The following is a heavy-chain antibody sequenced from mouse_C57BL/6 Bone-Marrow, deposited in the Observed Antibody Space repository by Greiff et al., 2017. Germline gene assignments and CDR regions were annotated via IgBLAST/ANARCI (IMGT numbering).Heavy chain of an antibody. D-gene: IGHD2-2*01. V-gene: IGHV1-81*01. J-gene: IGHJ3*01. CDR3: ARAGLRRRPGFAY. CDR2: IYPRSGNT. Sequence: VQLQQSGAELARPGASVKLSCKASGYTFTSYGISWVKQRTGQGLEWIGEIYPRSGNTYYNEKFKGKATLTADKSSITAYMELRSLTSEDSAVYFCARAGLRRRPGFAYWGQGTLVTVSA. CDR1: GYTFTSYG.